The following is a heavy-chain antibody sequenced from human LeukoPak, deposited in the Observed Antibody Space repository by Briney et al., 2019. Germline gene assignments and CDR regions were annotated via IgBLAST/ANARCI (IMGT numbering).Heavy chain of an antibody. CDR2: IFYTGTT. CDR3: AGSFSGSGAFDV. D-gene: IGHD3-10*01. J-gene: IGHJ3*01. Sequence: PSETLSLTCTVSGGSINSYYWSWIRQPPGKGLEWIAFIFYTGTTNYNPSLRSRVTTSLDASRNQFSLRLTSMTSADTAVYYCAGSFSGSGAFDVWGQGTLVTVSS. V-gene: IGHV4-59*01. CDR1: GGSINSYY.